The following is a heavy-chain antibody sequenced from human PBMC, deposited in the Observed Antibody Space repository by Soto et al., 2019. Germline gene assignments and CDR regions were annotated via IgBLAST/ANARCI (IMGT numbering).Heavy chain of an antibody. V-gene: IGHV1-3*01. CDR1: GYTFTSYA. D-gene: IGHD3-9*01. Sequence: QVQLVQSGAEVKKPGASVKVSCKASGYTFTSYAMHWVRQAPGQRLEWMGWINAGNGNTKYSQKFQGRVTITRGTSASTAYMEVSSLRSEDTAVYYCARGGLVYDIVSWGQGTLVTVSS. J-gene: IGHJ4*02. CDR2: INAGNGNT. CDR3: ARGGLVYDIVS.